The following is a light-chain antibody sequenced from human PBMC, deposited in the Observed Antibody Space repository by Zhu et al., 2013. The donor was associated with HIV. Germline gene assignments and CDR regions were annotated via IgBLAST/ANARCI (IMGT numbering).Light chain of an antibody. CDR1: HTVTSSH. J-gene: IGKJ1*01. Sequence: EILLTQSPGTLSLSPGESATLSCKASHTVTSSHLAWFQQRPGQAPRLLIYGASARASGISDRFSGTGSGTDFTLTISRLEPEDFAVYYCQQYGISPVTFGQGTKGGNQT. CDR3: QQYGISPVT. CDR2: GAS. V-gene: IGKV3-20*01.